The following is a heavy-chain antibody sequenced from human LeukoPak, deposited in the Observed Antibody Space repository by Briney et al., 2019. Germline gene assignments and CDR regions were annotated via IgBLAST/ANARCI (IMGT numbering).Heavy chain of an antibody. CDR2: IYYSGST. CDR3: ARGTRGSYSDYDYYFDY. CDR1: GGSISSYY. Sequence: SETLSLTCTVSGGSISSYYWSWIRQPPGKGLEWIGYIYYSGSTNYNPSLKSRVTISVDTSKNQFSLKLSSVTAADTAVYYCARGTRGSYSDYDYYFDYWGQGTLVTVSS. V-gene: IGHV4-59*01. D-gene: IGHD4-11*01. J-gene: IGHJ4*02.